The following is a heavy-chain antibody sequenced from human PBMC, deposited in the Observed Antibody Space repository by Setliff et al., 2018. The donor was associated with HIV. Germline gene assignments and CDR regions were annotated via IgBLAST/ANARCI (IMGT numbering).Heavy chain of an antibody. CDR3: VLLEVPFIEGIAPPL. Sequence: LSLTCNVYVSGESISSHFWSWIRQPPGKGLEWIGYIHYSGTTNYNPSLKSRVTMSIDTSKDQFSLKLNTVTAADTAIYYCVLLEVPFIEGIAPPLWGQGSLVTVSS. V-gene: IGHV4-59*11. CDR1: GESISSHF. J-gene: IGHJ4*02. D-gene: IGHD2-15*01. CDR2: IHYSGTT.